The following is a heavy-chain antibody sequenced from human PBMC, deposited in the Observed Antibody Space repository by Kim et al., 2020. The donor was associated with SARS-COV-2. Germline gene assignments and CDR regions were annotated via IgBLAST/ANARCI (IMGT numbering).Heavy chain of an antibody. J-gene: IGHJ3*02. CDR3: TRVNPIQGGWYDAFDI. Sequence: SVKNRVTISRDDSKNTGDLQMNSLKTEDTAVYYCTRVNPIQGGWYDAFDIWGQGTMVTVSS. D-gene: IGHD6-19*01. V-gene: IGHV3-73*01.